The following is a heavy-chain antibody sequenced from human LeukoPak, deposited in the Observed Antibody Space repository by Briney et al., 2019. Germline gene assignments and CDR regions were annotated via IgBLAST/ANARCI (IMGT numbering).Heavy chain of an antibody. CDR1: GLPFSDYC. V-gene: IGHV3-11*01. CDR2: ISSSGSTI. Sequence: PGGSLRLSCAASGLPFSDYCMRWIRHAPGEGLEGGSYISSSGSTIYYADSVKGRFTISRDNAKNSLYLQMNSLRAEDTAVYYWARVRWAAQEMDVWGKGTTVTVSS. CDR3: ARVRWAAQEMDV. D-gene: IGHD5-24*01. J-gene: IGHJ6*04.